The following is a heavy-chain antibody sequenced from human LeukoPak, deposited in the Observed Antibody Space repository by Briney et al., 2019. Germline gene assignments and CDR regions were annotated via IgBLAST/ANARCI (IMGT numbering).Heavy chain of an antibody. V-gene: IGHV5-51*01. Sequence: GVSLKISCKGSGYSFTSYWIGWVRQMPGKGLEWMGIIYPGDSDTRYSPSFQGQVTISADKSISTAYLQWSSLKASDTAMYYCARGGMATTPSYYFDYWGQGTLVTVSS. CDR3: ARGGMATTPSYYFDY. CDR1: GYSFTSYW. D-gene: IGHD5-24*01. J-gene: IGHJ4*02. CDR2: IYPGDSDT.